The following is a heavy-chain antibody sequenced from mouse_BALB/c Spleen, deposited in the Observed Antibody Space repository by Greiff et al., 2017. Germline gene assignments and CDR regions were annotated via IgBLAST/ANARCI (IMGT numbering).Heavy chain of an antibody. D-gene: IGHD2-4*01. CDR3: ARSAHYDYDWFAY. J-gene: IGHJ3*01. Sequence: EVQLMESGGGLVQPGGSRKLSCAASGFTFSSFGMHWVRQAPEKGLEWVAYISSGSSTIYYADTVKGRFTISRDNPKNTLFLQMTSLRSEDTAMYYCARSAHYDYDWFAYWGQGTLVTVSA. CDR1: GFTFSSFG. V-gene: IGHV5-17*02. CDR2: ISSGSSTI.